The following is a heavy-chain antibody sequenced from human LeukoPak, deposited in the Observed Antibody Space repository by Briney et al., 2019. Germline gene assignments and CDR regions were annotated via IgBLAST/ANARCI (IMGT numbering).Heavy chain of an antibody. V-gene: IGHV3-20*04. J-gene: IGHJ6*03. CDR1: GFTFSSYW. CDR3: ARGRRRFGYYYYYMDV. D-gene: IGHD3-16*01. Sequence: PGGSLRLSCAASGFTFSSYWMSWVRQAPGKGLEWVSGINWNGGSTGYADSVKGRFTISRDNAKNSLYLQMNSLRAEDTALYYCARGRRRFGYYYYYMDVWGKGTTVTVSS. CDR2: INWNGGST.